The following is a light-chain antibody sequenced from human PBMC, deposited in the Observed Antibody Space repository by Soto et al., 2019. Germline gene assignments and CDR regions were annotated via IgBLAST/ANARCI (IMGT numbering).Light chain of an antibody. J-gene: IGKJ1*01. Sequence: EIVLTQSPGTPSLSPGERATLSCRASKSVDSTYFAWYQQRPGQAPRLLIYAAARRSTGIPDRFSGSGSGTDFTLTISRLEPEDFAVYYCQQYGSSPPRTFRQGTEV. CDR3: QQYGSSPPRT. CDR1: KSVDSTY. CDR2: AAA. V-gene: IGKV3-20*01.